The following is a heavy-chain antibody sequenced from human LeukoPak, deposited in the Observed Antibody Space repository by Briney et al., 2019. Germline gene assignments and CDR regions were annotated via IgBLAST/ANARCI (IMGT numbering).Heavy chain of an antibody. Sequence: SETLSLTCGVYGGSFSGYYWSWIRQPPGKGLEWIGEVNYSGNTNYNPSLKSRVTISVDKSKNQFSLKLSSVTAADTAVYYCAREAMAAAGDYWGQGTLVTVSS. CDR1: GGSFSGYY. D-gene: IGHD6-13*01. V-gene: IGHV4-34*01. CDR3: AREAMAAAGDY. J-gene: IGHJ4*02. CDR2: VNYSGNT.